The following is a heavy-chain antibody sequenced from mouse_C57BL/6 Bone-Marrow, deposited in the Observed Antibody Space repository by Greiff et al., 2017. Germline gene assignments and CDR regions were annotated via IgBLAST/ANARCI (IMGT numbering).Heavy chain of an antibody. CDR1: GFTFSDFY. CDR3: ARDVGPYSWYAMDY. CDR2: SRNKANDYKT. D-gene: IGHD2-12*01. Sequence: EVKVVESGGGLVQSGRSLRLSCATSGFTFSDFYMEWVRQATGKGLEWIAASRNKANDYKTEYSASVKGRFIVSRDTSQSILYLQMNALRAEDTAIYYCARDVGPYSWYAMDYWGQGTSVTVSS. J-gene: IGHJ4*01. V-gene: IGHV7-1*01.